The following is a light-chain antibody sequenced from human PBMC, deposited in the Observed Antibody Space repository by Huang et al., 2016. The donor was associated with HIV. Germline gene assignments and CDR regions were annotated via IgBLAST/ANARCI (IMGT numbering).Light chain of an antibody. CDR1: QSVSSS. V-gene: IGKV3-11*01. Sequence: EIVLTQSPATLSLSPGERATLSCRASQSVSSSLAWYQQRPGQAPRLLIYDASNRATDFPARFSGSGSGTDFTLTISSLEPEDSAVYYCQQRNNWPYTFGQGTKLEIK. CDR2: DAS. CDR3: QQRNNWPYT. J-gene: IGKJ2*01.